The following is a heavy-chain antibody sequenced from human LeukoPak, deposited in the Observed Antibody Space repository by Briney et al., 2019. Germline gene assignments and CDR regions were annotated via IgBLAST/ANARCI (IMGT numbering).Heavy chain of an antibody. CDR3: AREKPFYDSSGYYYPIAFDY. CDR2: INWNGGST. J-gene: IGHJ4*02. Sequence: GGSLRLSCSASGFSFSSYTMTWVRQAPGKGPEWVSGINWNGGSTGYADSVKGRFTIARDNAKNSLYLQMNSLRAEDTALYYCAREKPFYDSSGYYYPIAFDYWGQGTLVTVSS. CDR1: GFSFSSYT. V-gene: IGHV3-20*04. D-gene: IGHD3-22*01.